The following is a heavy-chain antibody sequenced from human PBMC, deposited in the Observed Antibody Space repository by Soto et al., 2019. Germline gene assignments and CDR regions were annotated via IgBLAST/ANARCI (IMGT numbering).Heavy chain of an antibody. CDR3: ARGSSIAGLYYGMDV. D-gene: IGHD6-6*01. J-gene: IGHJ6*02. Sequence: NLSLTCTVSGGSIISYYLGWIRQPPGKGLEWIGSIYYSGITYYNPSLKSRVTISLDTSKNQFSLKLSSVTAADTAVYYCARGSSIAGLYYGMDVWGQGTTVTVSS. CDR2: IYYSGIT. CDR1: GGSIISYY. V-gene: IGHV4-39*07.